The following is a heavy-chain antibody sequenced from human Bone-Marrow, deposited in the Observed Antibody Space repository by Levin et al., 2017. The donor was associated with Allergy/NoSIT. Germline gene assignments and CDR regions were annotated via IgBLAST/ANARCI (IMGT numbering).Heavy chain of an antibody. Sequence: GGSLRLSCAASGFTFSSYGMHWVRQAPGKGLEWVAVISYDGSNKYYADSVKGRFTISRDNSKNTLYLQMNSLRAEDTAVYYCAKDDGYCSGGRCWSFDYWRQESLVSVSA. V-gene: IGHV3-30*18. CDR2: ISYDGSNK. CDR3: AKDDGYCSGGRCWSFDY. D-gene: IGHD2-15*01. J-gene: IGHJ4*02. CDR1: GFTFSSYG.